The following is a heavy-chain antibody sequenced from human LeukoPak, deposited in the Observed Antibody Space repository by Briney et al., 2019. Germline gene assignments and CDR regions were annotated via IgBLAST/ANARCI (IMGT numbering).Heavy chain of an antibody. CDR3: ARDGYSYGY. D-gene: IGHD5-18*01. CDR2: INHSGST. Sequence: RTSETLSLTCAVYGGSFSGYYWSWIRQPPGKGLEWIGEINHSGSTNYNPSLKSRVTISVDTSKNQFSLKLSSVTAADTAVYYCARDGYSYGYWGQGTLVTVSS. V-gene: IGHV4-34*01. CDR1: GGSFSGYY. J-gene: IGHJ4*02.